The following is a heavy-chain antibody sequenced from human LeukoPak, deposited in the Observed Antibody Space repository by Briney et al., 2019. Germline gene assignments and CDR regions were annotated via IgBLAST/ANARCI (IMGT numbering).Heavy chain of an antibody. J-gene: IGHJ4*02. Sequence: PGGTLRLSCAASGFTFSSYGMSWVRQAPGKGLEWVSSISSSSSYIYYADSVKGRFTISRDNAKNSLYLQMNSLRAEDTAVYYCARGIQLWLLGYWGQGTLVTVSS. V-gene: IGHV3-21*01. CDR2: ISSSSSYI. CDR1: GFTFSSYG. CDR3: ARGIQLWLLGY. D-gene: IGHD5-18*01.